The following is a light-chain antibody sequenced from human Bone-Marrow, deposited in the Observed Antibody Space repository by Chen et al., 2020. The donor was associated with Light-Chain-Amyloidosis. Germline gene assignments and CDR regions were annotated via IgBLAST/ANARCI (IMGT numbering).Light chain of an antibody. CDR3: QSADSSGTYEVI. CDR2: RDT. CDR1: DLPTKY. Sequence: SSELTQPPSVSVSPGQTARITCSGDDLPTKYAYWYQQKTGQAPVLLIHRDTERPAGISERFSGSSSGTTATWTISGVQAEDEADYHCQSADSSGTYEVIYGGGTKLTVL. J-gene: IGLJ2*01. V-gene: IGLV3-25*03.